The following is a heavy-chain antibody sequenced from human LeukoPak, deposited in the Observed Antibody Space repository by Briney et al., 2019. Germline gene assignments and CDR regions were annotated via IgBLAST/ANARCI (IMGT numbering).Heavy chain of an antibody. D-gene: IGHD3-10*01. CDR3: ARQHGSGSYYSRAIDY. CDR1: GYSFTTYW. V-gene: IGHV5-51*01. CDR2: IYPGDSDT. J-gene: IGHJ4*02. Sequence: PGESLKISCEASGYSFTTYWIGWVRQMPGKGLEWMGIIYPGDSDTRYSPSFQGQVTISADKSINTAYLQWSSLKASDTAMYYCARQHGSGSYYSRAIDYWGQGTLVTVSS.